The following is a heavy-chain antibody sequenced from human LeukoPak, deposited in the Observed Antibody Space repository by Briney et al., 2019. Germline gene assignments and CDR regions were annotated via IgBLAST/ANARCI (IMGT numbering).Heavy chain of an antibody. Sequence: SGGSLRLSCAASGFTFSSYAMSWVRQAPGKGLEWVSATSGSGGSTYYADSVKGRFTISRDNSKNMLYLQMNSLRAEDTAVYYCAKQVGRIAAAGSYYFDYWGQGTLVTVSS. CDR2: TSGSGGST. J-gene: IGHJ4*02. CDR1: GFTFSSYA. D-gene: IGHD6-13*01. CDR3: AKQVGRIAAAGSYYFDY. V-gene: IGHV3-23*01.